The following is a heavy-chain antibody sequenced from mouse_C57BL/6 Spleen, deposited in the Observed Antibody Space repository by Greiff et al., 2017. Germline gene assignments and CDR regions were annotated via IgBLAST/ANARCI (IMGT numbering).Heavy chain of an antibody. Sequence: VQLQQSGPELVKPGASVKISCKASGYTFTDYYMNWVNQSHGKSLEWIGDSNPNNGGTSYNPKFKGKATLTVDKSSRTAYRELRSLTSVDSAVYYCSRCQLGDGFDYWGQGTTLTFSS. D-gene: IGHD4-1*02. CDR1: GYTFTDYY. CDR3: SRCQLGDGFDY. CDR2: SNPNNGGT. V-gene: IGHV1-26*01. J-gene: IGHJ2*01.